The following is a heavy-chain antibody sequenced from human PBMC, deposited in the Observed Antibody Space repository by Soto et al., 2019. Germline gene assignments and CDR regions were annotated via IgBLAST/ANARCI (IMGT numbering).Heavy chain of an antibody. J-gene: IGHJ4*02. Sequence: GGSLRLSCAASGFTVSSNYMSWVRQAPGKGLEWVSVIYSGGNTYYADSVKGRFTISRDNSKNTLYLQMNSLRAEDTAVYYCARAPQEGLALLWFGHFDYWGQGTLVTVSS. V-gene: IGHV3-66*01. D-gene: IGHD3-10*01. CDR2: IYSGGNT. CDR1: GFTVSSNY. CDR3: ARAPQEGLALLWFGHFDY.